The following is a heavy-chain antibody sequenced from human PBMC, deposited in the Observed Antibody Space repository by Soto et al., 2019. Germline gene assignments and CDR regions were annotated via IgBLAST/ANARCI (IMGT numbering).Heavy chain of an antibody. Sequence: SVKVSCKASGGTFSSYSISWVRQAPGQGLEWMGRIIPILGIANYAQKFQGRVTITADKSTSTAYMELSSLRSEDTAVYYCARERAYYYDSSGSTPDNWGQGTLVTVSS. CDR3: ARERAYYYDSSGSTPDN. V-gene: IGHV1-69*04. CDR2: IIPILGIA. CDR1: GGTFSSYS. D-gene: IGHD3-22*01. J-gene: IGHJ4*02.